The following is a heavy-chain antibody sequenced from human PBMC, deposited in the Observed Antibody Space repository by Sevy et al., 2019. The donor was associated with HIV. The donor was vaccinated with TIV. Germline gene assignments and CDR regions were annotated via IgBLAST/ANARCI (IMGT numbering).Heavy chain of an antibody. Sequence: ASVKVSCKASGYTFTGYYMHWVRQAPGLGLEWMGWINPNRGGTKYAQKFQGRVTMTRDTSISTAYMELGRLKSDDTAVYYCTRGPSGFSGSDLAYWGQGTLVTVSS. J-gene: IGHJ4*02. CDR2: INPNRGGT. CDR3: TRGPSGFSGSDLAY. V-gene: IGHV1-2*02. D-gene: IGHD3-22*01. CDR1: GYTFTGYY.